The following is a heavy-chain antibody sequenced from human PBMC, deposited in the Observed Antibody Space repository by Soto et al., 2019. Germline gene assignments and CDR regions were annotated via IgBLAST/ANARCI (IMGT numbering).Heavy chain of an antibody. CDR1: GFDFRSYA. V-gene: IGHV3-30*18. D-gene: IGHD2-21*01. Sequence: QVQLVESGGGVVQPGASLRLSCEASGFDFRSYAMHWVRQAPGKGLEWVGVISYDGGNIYYADSVKGRFTISRDNSKNTLYVQLKSLRPEDTAVYYCAKGILSATIAPYAMDVWGQGTTVTVSS. J-gene: IGHJ6*02. CDR3: AKGILSATIAPYAMDV. CDR2: ISYDGGNI.